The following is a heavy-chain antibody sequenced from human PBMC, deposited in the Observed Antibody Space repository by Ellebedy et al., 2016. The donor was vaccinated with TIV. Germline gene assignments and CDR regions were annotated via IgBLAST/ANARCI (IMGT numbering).Heavy chain of an antibody. J-gene: IGHJ5*02. CDR2: ILPISPTP. D-gene: IGHD4-11*01. CDR1: GGTFKTYT. Sequence: ASVKVSCKASGGTFKTYTVTWVRQAPGQGLEWVGGILPISPTPNYAQKFQGRVTITADESANIVYRELSSLSSEDTAVYYCARGKDSGNYVGWFDPWGQGTLVTVSS. CDR3: ARGKDSGNYVGWFDP. V-gene: IGHV1-69*13.